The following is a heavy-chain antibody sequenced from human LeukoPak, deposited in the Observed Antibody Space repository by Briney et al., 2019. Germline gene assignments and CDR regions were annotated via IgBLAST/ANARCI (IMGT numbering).Heavy chain of an antibody. CDR1: GGSISSSSYY. CDR3: ARRYSYSSLPDY. CDR2: IYYTGST. D-gene: IGHD6-19*01. V-gene: IGHV4-39*01. Sequence: LETLSLTCTVSGGSISSSSYYWGWIRQPPGKGLEWIGSIYYTGSTYYNPSLKSRVTISVDTSKNQFSLKLSSVTAADTAVYYCARRYSYSSLPDYWGQGTLVTVSS. J-gene: IGHJ4*02.